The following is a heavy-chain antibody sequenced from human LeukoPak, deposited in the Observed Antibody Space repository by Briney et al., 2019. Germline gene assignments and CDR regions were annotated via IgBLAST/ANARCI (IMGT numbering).Heavy chain of an antibody. CDR3: AKVADYEFDY. CDR1: GFTFSSYA. V-gene: IGHV3-23*01. J-gene: IGHJ4*02. CDR2: ISTSGASI. Sequence: GGSLRLSCAASGFTFSSYAMSWVRQAPGKGLEWVSSISTSGASIYYADSVKGRFTISRDNSKNTLYLQMNSLRAEDTAVYYCAKVADYEFDYWGQGALVTVSS. D-gene: IGHD4-17*01.